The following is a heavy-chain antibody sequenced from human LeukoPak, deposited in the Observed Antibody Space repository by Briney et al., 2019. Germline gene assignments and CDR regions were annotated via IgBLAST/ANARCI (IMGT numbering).Heavy chain of an antibody. Sequence: SETLSLTCAVYGGSFSGYYWSWIRQPPGKGLEWIGEINHSGSTNYNPSLKSRVTMSIDTSKNQFSLKLGSVTAVDTAVYYCAHKFAGSYAFDIWGRGTMVTVSS. CDR3: AHKFAGSYAFDI. CDR2: INHSGST. V-gene: IGHV4-34*01. CDR1: GGSFSGYY. J-gene: IGHJ3*02.